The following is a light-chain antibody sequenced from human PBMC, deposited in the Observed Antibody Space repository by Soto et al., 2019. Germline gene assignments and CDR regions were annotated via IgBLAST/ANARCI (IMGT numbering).Light chain of an antibody. J-gene: IGKJ5*01. CDR3: QQSYSTPYT. CDR1: QSISSY. CDR2: AAS. V-gene: IGKV1-39*01. Sequence: DIQMTQSPSSLSASVGDRVTITCLASQSISSYLNWYQQKPGKAPKLLIYAASSLQSGVPSRFSGSGPGTDFTLTISSLQPEDFATYYCQQSYSTPYTFGQGTRLEIK.